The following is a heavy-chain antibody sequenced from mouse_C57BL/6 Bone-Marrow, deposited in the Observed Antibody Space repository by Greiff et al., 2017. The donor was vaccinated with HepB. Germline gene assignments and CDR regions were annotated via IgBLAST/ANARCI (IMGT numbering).Heavy chain of an antibody. CDR3: ARHDGYFFDY. J-gene: IGHJ2*01. CDR2: ISGGGGNT. V-gene: IGHV5-9*01. CDR1: GFTFSSYT. Sequence: EVKVVESGGGLVKPGGSLKLSCAASGFTFSSYTMSWVRQTPEKRLEWVATISGGGGNTYYPDSVKGRFTISRDNAKNTLYLQMSSLRSEDTALYYCARHDGYFFDYWGQGTTLTVSS. D-gene: IGHD2-3*01.